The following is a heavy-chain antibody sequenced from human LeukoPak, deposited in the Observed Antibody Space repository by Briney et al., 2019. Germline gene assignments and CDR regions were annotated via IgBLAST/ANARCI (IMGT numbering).Heavy chain of an antibody. D-gene: IGHD3-16*01. J-gene: IGHJ6*04. Sequence: GGSLRLSCAASGFTFSSYSMNWVRQAPGKGLGWVSSISSRSTYIYYADSVKGRFTISRDNAKNSLYLQMNSLRAEDTAVYFCAKSTRAVMAMMDVWGKGTTVTVSS. V-gene: IGHV3-21*01. CDR1: GFTFSSYS. CDR3: AKSTRAVMAMMDV. CDR2: ISSRSTYI.